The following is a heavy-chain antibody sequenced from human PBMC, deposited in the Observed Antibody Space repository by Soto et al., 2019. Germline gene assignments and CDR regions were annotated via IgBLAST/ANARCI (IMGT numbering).Heavy chain of an antibody. D-gene: IGHD1-26*01. CDR2: IVPMLGTP. Sequence: SVKVSCKASGGTFDNFIMNWVRQTPGRGLEWMGGIVPMLGTPTYAEKFKGRVTISATGSTGTMYMEVTSLRSEDTAIYYCARNGTYSSSLSQYSGMDVWGQGTTVTVSS. V-gene: IGHV1-69*13. J-gene: IGHJ6*02. CDR3: ARNGTYSSSLSQYSGMDV. CDR1: GGTFDNFI.